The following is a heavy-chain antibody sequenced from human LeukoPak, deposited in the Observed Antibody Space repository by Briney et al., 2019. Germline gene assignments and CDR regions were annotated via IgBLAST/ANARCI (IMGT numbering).Heavy chain of an antibody. CDR2: ISYDGSNK. D-gene: IGHD4-23*01. J-gene: IGHJ4*02. CDR1: GFTFSSYA. CDR3: ARSASRWAEQGFDY. Sequence: GRSLRLSCAASGFTFSSYAMHWVRQAPGKGLEWVAVISYDGSNKYYADSVKGRFTIPRDNSKNTLYLQMNSLRAEDTAVYYCARSASRWAEQGFDYWGQGTLVTVSS. V-gene: IGHV3-30-3*01.